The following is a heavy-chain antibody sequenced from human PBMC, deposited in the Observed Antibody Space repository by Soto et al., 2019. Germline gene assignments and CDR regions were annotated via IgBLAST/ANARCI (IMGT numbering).Heavy chain of an antibody. J-gene: IGHJ4*02. CDR2: IGGSSATT. D-gene: IGHD4-17*01. V-gene: IGHV3-23*01. CDR1: GFTFSTYS. Sequence: EVQLLESGGGLVQPGGSLRLSCAASGFTFSTYSMTWVRQAPGKGLEWVSSIGGSSATTYYADSVKGRFTISRDNSKNTLSLQMNSLRAEDTAIYYCDNSVLYGDYMSAADSWGQGTLVTVSS. CDR3: DNSVLYGDYMSAADS.